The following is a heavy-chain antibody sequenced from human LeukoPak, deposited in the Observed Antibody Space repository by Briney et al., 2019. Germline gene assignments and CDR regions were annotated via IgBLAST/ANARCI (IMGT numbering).Heavy chain of an antibody. CDR1: GYTFTGYY. D-gene: IGHD3-10*01. V-gene: IGHV1-2*02. CDR3: ARDPGEPYGPLYYFDY. Sequence: ASVKVSCKASGYTFTGYYMQWVRQAPGQGLEWMGWINPNSGGTNYAQKFQGRVTMTRDTSISTAYMELSRLRSDGTAVYYCARDPGEPYGPLYYFDYWGQGTLVTVSS. CDR2: INPNSGGT. J-gene: IGHJ4*02.